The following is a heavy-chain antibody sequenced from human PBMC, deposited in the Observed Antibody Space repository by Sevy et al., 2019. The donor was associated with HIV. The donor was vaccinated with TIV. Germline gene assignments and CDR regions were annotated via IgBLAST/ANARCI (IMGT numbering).Heavy chain of an antibody. CDR2: ISSASTYT. D-gene: IGHD1-7*01. CDR3: SRDRRNYAVQYFVY. Sequence: GGSLRLSCAVSGFTFSDYYMSWIRQAPGKGLEWVSDISSASTYTKYADSVKGRFTISRDNAKNSLYLQMNSLRVEDTPVYYCSRDRRNYAVQYFVYWRQGTLVTVSS. J-gene: IGHJ4*02. V-gene: IGHV3-11*06. CDR1: GFTFSDYY.